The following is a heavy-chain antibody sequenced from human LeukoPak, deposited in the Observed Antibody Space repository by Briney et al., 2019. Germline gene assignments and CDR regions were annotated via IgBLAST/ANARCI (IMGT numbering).Heavy chain of an antibody. J-gene: IGHJ4*02. Sequence: GGSLRLSCAVSGFTLRNHAMHWVRRAPGKGLEWVSAISGSGDTFYADSVKGRFTISRDNSKNTLYLQMNSLRAEDSALYYCARDYADYVGYFFFDYWGQGTLVTVSS. CDR3: ARDYADYVGYFFFDY. D-gene: IGHD4-17*01. V-gene: IGHV3-23*01. CDR1: GFTLRNHA. CDR2: ISGSGDT.